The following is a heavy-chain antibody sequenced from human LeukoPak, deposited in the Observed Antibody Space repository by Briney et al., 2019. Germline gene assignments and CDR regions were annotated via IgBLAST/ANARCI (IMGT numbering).Heavy chain of an antibody. Sequence: GGSLRLSCAASGFTFSSYAMHWVRQAPGKGLEWVAVISYDGSNKYYADSVKGRFTISRDNFKNTLYLQMNSLRAEDTAVYYCARDSAIAAAGGYFDYWGQGTLVTVSS. CDR3: ARDSAIAAAGGYFDY. J-gene: IGHJ4*02. CDR1: GFTFSSYA. V-gene: IGHV3-30-3*01. CDR2: ISYDGSNK. D-gene: IGHD6-13*01.